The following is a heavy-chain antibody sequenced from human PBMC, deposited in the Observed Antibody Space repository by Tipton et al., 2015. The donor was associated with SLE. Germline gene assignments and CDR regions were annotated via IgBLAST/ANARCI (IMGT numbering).Heavy chain of an antibody. Sequence: TLSLTCAVYGGSFSGYYWSWIRQPPGKGLEWIGEINHSGSTNYNPSLKSRVTISVDTSKHQFSLKLRSVTAADTAVYYCAGTYYGDYVWFDPWGQGILVTVSS. CDR1: GGSFSGYY. J-gene: IGHJ5*02. CDR2: INHSGST. V-gene: IGHV4-34*01. D-gene: IGHD4-17*01. CDR3: AGTYYGDYVWFDP.